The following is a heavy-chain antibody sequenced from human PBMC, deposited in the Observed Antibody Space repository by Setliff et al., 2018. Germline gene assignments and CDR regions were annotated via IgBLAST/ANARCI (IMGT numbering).Heavy chain of an antibody. V-gene: IGHV4-59*01. CDR2: VYYSGTA. CDR3: ARGGTFRYFDY. Sequence: SETLSLTCTVSGGSFAPYYWSWIRQPPGKGLEWIGYVYYSGTAYYNPSLKSRVTVIVDTSKNQFSLRLSSVTAADAAVYYCARGGTFRYFDYWGQGTPVTVSS. D-gene: IGHD5-12*01. J-gene: IGHJ4*02. CDR1: GGSFAPYY.